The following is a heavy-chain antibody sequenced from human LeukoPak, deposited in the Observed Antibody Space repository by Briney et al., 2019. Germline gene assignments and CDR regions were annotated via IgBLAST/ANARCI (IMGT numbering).Heavy chain of an antibody. V-gene: IGHV3-48*03. D-gene: IGHD1-26*01. CDR2: ISSSGSTI. Sequence: GGSLRLSCAASGFTFSSYEMNWVRQAPGKGLEWVSYISSSGSTIYYADSVKGRFTISRDNAKNSLYLQMNSLTAEDLAVYYCASRRGSNRPFDYWGQGTLVTVSS. CDR1: GFTFSSYE. CDR3: ASRRGSNRPFDY. J-gene: IGHJ4*02.